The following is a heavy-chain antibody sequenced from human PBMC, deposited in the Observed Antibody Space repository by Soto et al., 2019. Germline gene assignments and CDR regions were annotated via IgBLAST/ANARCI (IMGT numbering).Heavy chain of an antibody. CDR3: TRLDSSGCFDY. Sequence: GGSLRLSCAASGFTFSGSAMHWVRQASGKGLEWVGRIRSKANSYATAYAASVKGRFTISRDDSKNTAYLQMNSLKTEDTAVYYCTRLDSSGCFDYWGQGTLVTVSS. J-gene: IGHJ4*02. V-gene: IGHV3-73*01. CDR2: IRSKANSYAT. D-gene: IGHD6-19*01. CDR1: GFTFSGSA.